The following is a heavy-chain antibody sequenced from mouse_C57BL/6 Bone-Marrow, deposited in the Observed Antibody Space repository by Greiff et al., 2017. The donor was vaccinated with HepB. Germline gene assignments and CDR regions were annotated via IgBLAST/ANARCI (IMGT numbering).Heavy chain of an antibody. CDR2: INPNNGGT. CDR1: GYTFTDYN. Sequence: VQLQQSGPELVKPGASVKIPCKASGYTFTDYNMDWVKQSHGKSLEWIGDINPNNGGTIYNQKFKGKATLTVDKSSSTAYMELRSLTSEDTAVYYCARSGNWDEFAYWGQGTLVTVSA. CDR3: ARSGNWDEFAY. V-gene: IGHV1-18*01. J-gene: IGHJ3*01. D-gene: IGHD4-1*01.